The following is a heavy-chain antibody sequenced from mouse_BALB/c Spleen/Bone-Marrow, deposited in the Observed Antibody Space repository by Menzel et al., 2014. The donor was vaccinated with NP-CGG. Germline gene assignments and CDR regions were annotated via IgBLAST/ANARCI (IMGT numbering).Heavy chain of an antibody. Sequence: EVKLVESGGGLVQPGGSLKLSCAASGFDFSSYWMSWVRQAPGKGLQWIGEINSERTTINYTPSLKHKFNSSRDNAKNTLYLQMSKVGSEDTALYCCAGLGYYGWFAYWGQGTLVTGSA. J-gene: IGHJ3*01. CDR1: GFDFSSYW. CDR2: INSERTTI. V-gene: IGHV4-1*02. CDR3: AGLGYYGWFAY. D-gene: IGHD2-3*01.